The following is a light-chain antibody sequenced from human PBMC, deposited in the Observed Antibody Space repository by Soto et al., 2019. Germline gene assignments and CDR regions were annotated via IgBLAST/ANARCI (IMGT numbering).Light chain of an antibody. CDR3: VSYTENNIFVL. V-gene: IGLV2-14*01. J-gene: IGLJ2*01. Sequence: GVSNRFSGSKSGNTASLTISGLQAEDEADYYCVSYTENNIFVLFGGGTKLTVL.